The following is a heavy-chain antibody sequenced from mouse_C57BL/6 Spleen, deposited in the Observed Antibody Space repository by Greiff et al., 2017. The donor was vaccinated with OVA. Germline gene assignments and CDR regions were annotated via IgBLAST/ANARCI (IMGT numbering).Heavy chain of an antibody. J-gene: IGHJ3*01. D-gene: IGHD2-5*01. Sequence: QVQLQQSGPGLVQPSQSLSITCTVSGFSLTSYGVHWVRQSPGKGLEWLGVIWSGGSTDYNAAFISRLSISKDNSKSQVFFKMNSLQADDTAIYYCARNSGPYSNYVAYWGQGTLVTVSA. CDR2: IWSGGST. V-gene: IGHV2-2*01. CDR3: ARNSGPYSNYVAY. CDR1: GFSLTSYG.